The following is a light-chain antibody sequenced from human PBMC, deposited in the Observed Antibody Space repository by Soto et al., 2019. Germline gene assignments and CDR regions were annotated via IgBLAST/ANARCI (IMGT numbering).Light chain of an antibody. V-gene: IGKV3-15*01. J-gene: IGKJ2*01. CDR2: GAS. CDR3: QQYNNWPPKYT. Sequence: EIVMTQSPATLSLSPGERATLSCRASQSVSSNFVWYQQKPGQAPRRLLYGASTRATAIPARLSGSGSGTEFTLTISSLQSEDCAVYYCQQYNNWPPKYTFGQGTKLEIK. CDR1: QSVSSN.